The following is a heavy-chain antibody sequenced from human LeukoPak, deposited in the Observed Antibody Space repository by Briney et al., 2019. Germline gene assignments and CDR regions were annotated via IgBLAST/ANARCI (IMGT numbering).Heavy chain of an antibody. CDR1: GFTFSSYE. Sequence: GGSLRLSCAASGFTFSSYEMDWVRQAPGKGLEWVSYISSSGSTKYYANSVKGRFTISRDNAKNSLHLQMNSLRAEDTAVYYCARAADSSSRSPCGYWGQGTLVTVSS. J-gene: IGHJ4*02. V-gene: IGHV3-48*03. CDR3: ARAADSSSRSPCGY. D-gene: IGHD6-13*01. CDR2: ISSSGSTK.